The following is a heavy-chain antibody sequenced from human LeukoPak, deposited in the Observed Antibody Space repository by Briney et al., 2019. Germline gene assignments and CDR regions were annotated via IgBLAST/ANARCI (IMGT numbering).Heavy chain of an antibody. V-gene: IGHV4-59*01. Sequence: KPSETLSLTCTVSGGSISNYYWTWIRQPPGKGLEWIGYISYSGSTNYNPSLKSRVTLSVDTPKNQFSLKQSAVTAADTAVYYCASGFTSMAFDYWGQGTLVSVSS. J-gene: IGHJ4*02. CDR3: ASGFTSMAFDY. CDR1: GGSISNYY. D-gene: IGHD5-18*01. CDR2: ISYSGST.